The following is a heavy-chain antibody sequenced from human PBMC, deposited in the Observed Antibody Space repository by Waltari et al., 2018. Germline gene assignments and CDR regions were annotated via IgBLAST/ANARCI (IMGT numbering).Heavy chain of an antibody. Sequence: EVQLVQSGAEVKKPGATVKISCKASGYTFTEYYMHWVQQAPGKGLEWVGRIDPELGETKYAEKFQGRATITADTSIDTAYMELSSLRSDDTAIFYCARTTTFKSPDYWGQGTLVTVSS. V-gene: IGHV1-69-2*01. CDR1: GYTFTEYY. J-gene: IGHJ4*02. D-gene: IGHD1-7*01. CDR3: ARTTTFKSPDY. CDR2: IDPELGET.